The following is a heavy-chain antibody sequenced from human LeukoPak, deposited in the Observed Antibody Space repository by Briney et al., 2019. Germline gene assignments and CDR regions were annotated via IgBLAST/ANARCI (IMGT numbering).Heavy chain of an antibody. J-gene: IGHJ4*02. CDR3: ARGYCSSTSCYTGDY. D-gene: IGHD2-2*02. CDR2: ISAYNGNT. CDR1: GYTFTSYG. V-gene: IGHV1-18*01. Sequence: ALVKVSCKASGYTFTSYGISWVRQAPGQGLEWMGWISAYNGNTNYAQKLQGRVTMTTDTSTSTAYMELRSLRSDDTAVYYCARGYCSSTSCYTGDYWGQGTLVTVSS.